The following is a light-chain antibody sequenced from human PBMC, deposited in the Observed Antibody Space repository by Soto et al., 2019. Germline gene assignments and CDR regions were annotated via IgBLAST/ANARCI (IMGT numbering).Light chain of an antibody. Sequence: QSVLTQPASVSGSPGQSITISCTAAGSDVETYNLVSWYQQHPGKAPKLVIYEVTKRPSGASNRFSGSKSGNTPSLTISALQAEDEADYYCCSYTRSDTVVFGGGTKVTVL. CDR1: GSDVETYNL. V-gene: IGLV2-23*02. J-gene: IGLJ2*01. CDR3: CSYTRSDTVV. CDR2: EVT.